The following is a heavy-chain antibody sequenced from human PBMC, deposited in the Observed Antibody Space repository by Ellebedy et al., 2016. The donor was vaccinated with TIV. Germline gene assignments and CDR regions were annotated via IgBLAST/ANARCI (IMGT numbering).Heavy chain of an antibody. Sequence: AASVKVSCKASGGTFSSYAISWVRQAPGQGLEWMGGIIPIFGTANYAQKFQGRVTITADESTSTAYMELSSLRSEDTAVYYCAREFSGAMVRGVMRYWGQGTLVTVSS. CDR3: AREFSGAMVRGVMRY. V-gene: IGHV1-69*13. J-gene: IGHJ4*02. D-gene: IGHD3-10*01. CDR1: GGTFSSYA. CDR2: IIPIFGTA.